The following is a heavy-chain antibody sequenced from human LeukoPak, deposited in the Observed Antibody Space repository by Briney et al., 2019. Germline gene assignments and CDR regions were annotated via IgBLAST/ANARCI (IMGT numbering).Heavy chain of an antibody. D-gene: IGHD2-2*01. Sequence: GGSLRLSCAASGFTFSNAWMNWVRQAPGKGLEWVGRIKSKTDGGTTDYAAPVKGRFTISRDDSKNTLYLQMSSLKTEDTAVYYCTTPYRKYQLPPYYYGMDVWGQGTTVTVSS. CDR1: GFTFSNAW. CDR2: IKSKTDGGTT. V-gene: IGHV3-15*07. CDR3: TTPYRKYQLPPYYYGMDV. J-gene: IGHJ6*02.